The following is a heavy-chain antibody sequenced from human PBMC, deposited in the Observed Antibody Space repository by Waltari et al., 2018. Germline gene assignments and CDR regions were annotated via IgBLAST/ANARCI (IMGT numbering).Heavy chain of an antibody. J-gene: IGHJ3*01. CDR3: ARDYYDSSGWL. CDR2: IVPIFGTP. D-gene: IGHD3-22*01. V-gene: IGHV1-69*12. Sequence: QVQVLQSGTEVKRPGSSVKVSCTASGVTSTNAFTWVRQVPGQGLEYVGGIVPIFGTPNYGQRWRGRVTITADGSTSTLELASLTSEDTAIYYCARDYYDSSGWLWGQGTMVTVSS. CDR1: GVTSTNA.